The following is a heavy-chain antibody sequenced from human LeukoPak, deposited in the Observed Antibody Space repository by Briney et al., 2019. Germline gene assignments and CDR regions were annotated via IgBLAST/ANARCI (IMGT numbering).Heavy chain of an antibody. D-gene: IGHD3-16*02. J-gene: IGHJ1*01. CDR3: ARNRGDDYIWGSYRLEEY. CDR1: GYTFTSYG. CDR2: ISAYNGNT. V-gene: IGHV1-18*01. Sequence: ASVKVSCKASGYTFTSYGISWVRQAPGQGLEWMGWISAYNGNTNYAQKLQGRVTMTTDTSTSTAYMELRSLRSDVTAVYYCARNRGDDYIWGSYRLEEYWGQGTLVTVSS.